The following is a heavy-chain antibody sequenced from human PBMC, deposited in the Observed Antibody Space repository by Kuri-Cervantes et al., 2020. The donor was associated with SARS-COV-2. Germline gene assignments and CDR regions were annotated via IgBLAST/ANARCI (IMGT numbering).Heavy chain of an antibody. J-gene: IGHJ5*02. Sequence: GSLRLSCAVSGYSISSGYYWGWIRQPPGKGLEWIGSIYHSGSTYYNPSLKSRVTISVDTSKNQFSLKPSSVTAADTAVYYCARDPNANHNNWFDPWGQGTLVTVSS. V-gene: IGHV4-38-2*02. CDR3: ARDPNANHNNWFDP. CDR1: GYSISSGYY. CDR2: IYHSGST. D-gene: IGHD4/OR15-4a*01.